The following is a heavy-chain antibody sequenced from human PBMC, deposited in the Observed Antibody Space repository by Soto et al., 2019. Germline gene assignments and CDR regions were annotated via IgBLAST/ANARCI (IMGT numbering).Heavy chain of an antibody. Sequence: ASVKVSCKASGYTFTSYGISWVRQAPGQGPEWMGWISAYNGNTNYAQKLQGRVTMTTDTSTSTAYMELRSLRSDDTAVYYCARDQRGPRFLEWFQSRFDDWGQGTLVTVSS. D-gene: IGHD3-3*01. V-gene: IGHV1-18*01. CDR1: GYTFTSYG. J-gene: IGHJ4*02. CDR3: ARDQRGPRFLEWFQSRFDD. CDR2: ISAYNGNT.